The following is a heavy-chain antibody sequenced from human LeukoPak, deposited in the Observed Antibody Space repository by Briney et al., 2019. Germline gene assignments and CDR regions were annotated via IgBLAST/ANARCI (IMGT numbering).Heavy chain of an antibody. D-gene: IGHD5-18*01. CDR3: VKDPGYGTKYYFDY. CDR1: GFTFSSYA. CDR2: ISSNGGST. V-gene: IGHV3-64D*09. J-gene: IGHJ4*02. Sequence: GGSLRLSCSASGFTFSSYAMHWVRQAPGKGLEYVSAISSNGGSTYYADSVKGRFTISRDNSKNTLYLQMSTLRAEDTAVYYCVKDPGYGTKYYFDYWGQGTLVTVSS.